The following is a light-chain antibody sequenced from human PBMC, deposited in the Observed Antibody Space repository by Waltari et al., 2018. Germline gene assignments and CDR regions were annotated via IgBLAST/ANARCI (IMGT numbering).Light chain of an antibody. Sequence: DIQMTQSPSTLSASVGDRVTITGRASQSISSWLAWHQQKPGKAPKLLIYKASSLISGVPSRFSGGGSVTEFTLTISSLQPDDFATYYCQQYDTYSYTFGQGTKLEIK. J-gene: IGKJ2*01. CDR3: QQYDTYSYT. CDR2: KAS. V-gene: IGKV1-5*03. CDR1: QSISSW.